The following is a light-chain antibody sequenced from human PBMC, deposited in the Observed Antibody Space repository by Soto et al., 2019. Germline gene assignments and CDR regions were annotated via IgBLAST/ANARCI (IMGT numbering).Light chain of an antibody. CDR2: AAS. CDR1: QSVSSSY. J-gene: IGKJ1*01. CDR3: QQYGLSPRT. V-gene: IGKV3-20*01. Sequence: EIVLTQSPGTLSLSPGERATLSCRASQSVSSSYFAWYQQKPGQAPRLFIYAASIRATGIPDRFSGSGSGTDFTLTISSLEPEDFAVYYCQQYGLSPRTFGRGTKVEIK.